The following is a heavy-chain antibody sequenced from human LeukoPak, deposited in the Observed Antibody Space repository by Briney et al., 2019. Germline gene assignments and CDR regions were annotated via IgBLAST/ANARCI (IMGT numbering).Heavy chain of an antibody. Sequence: SETLSLTCTVSGGSISSYYWSWIRQPAGKGPEWIGRIYTSGSTNYNPSLKSRVTMSVDTSKNQFSLKLSSVTAADTAVYYCARGGYCSGGSCYNWFDPWGQGTLVTVSS. J-gene: IGHJ5*02. D-gene: IGHD2-15*01. CDR1: GGSISSYY. CDR3: ARGGYCSGGSCYNWFDP. V-gene: IGHV4-4*07. CDR2: IYTSGST.